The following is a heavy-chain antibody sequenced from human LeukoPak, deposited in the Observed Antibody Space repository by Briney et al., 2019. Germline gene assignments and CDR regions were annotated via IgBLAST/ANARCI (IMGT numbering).Heavy chain of an antibody. Sequence: PSETLSLTCTVSGGSISSFYWSWIRQPPGKGLKWIGYIYCGGTANYNPSLKSRVTISVDTSKNQFSLKLNSVTAADTAVYYCARAVYRMSGTAAPFDYWGQGTLVTVSS. D-gene: IGHD3-3*01. V-gene: IGHV4-59*01. CDR3: ARAVYRMSGTAAPFDY. CDR1: GGSISSFY. J-gene: IGHJ4*02. CDR2: IYCGGTA.